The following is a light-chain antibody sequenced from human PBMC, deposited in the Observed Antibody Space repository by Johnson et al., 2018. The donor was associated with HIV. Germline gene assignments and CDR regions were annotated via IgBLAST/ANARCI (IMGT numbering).Light chain of an antibody. J-gene: IGLJ1*01. CDR2: ENN. Sequence: QSVLTQPPSVSAAPGQKVTISCSGSNSNIGNNYVSWYRQLPGTAPKLLIYENNKRPSGIPDRFSGSKSGTSATLGITGLQTGDEADYYCGTWDSSLSDYVFGAGTKVTVL. V-gene: IGLV1-51*02. CDR3: GTWDSSLSDYV. CDR1: NSNIGNNY.